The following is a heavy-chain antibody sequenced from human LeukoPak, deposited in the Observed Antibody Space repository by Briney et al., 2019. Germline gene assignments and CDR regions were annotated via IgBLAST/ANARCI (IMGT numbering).Heavy chain of an antibody. V-gene: IGHV4-39*01. J-gene: IGHJ4*03. D-gene: IGHD5-24*01. CDR2: IYNSGSS. CDR1: GGSISSSSSY. CDR3: ARHRSGWLQSSFDY. Sequence: PSETLSLTCSVSGGSISSSSSYWGWIRQPPGKGLEWIGSIYNSGSSFDNPALKSRVTISVDTSKNQFSLKLSSVTAADTAVYYCARHRSGWLQSSFDYWGQGTMVTVS.